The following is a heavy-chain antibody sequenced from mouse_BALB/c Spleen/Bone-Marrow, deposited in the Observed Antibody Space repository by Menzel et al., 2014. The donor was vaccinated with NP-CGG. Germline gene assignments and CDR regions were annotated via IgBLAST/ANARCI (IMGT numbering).Heavy chain of an antibody. Sequence: VQLQQSGPELVKPGASMKISCKASGYSFTGYTTNWVKQSHGKNLEWIGLINPYNGGTNYNQKFKGKATLTVDKSSSTAYMELLSLTSEDSAVYYCARDYYGFSYGFAYWGQETLVTVSA. CDR3: ARDYYGFSYGFAY. J-gene: IGHJ3*01. CDR1: GYSFTGYT. CDR2: INPYNGGT. D-gene: IGHD1-1*01. V-gene: IGHV1-26*01.